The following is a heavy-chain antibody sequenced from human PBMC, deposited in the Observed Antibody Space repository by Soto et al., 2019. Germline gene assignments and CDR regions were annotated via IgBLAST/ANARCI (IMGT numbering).Heavy chain of an antibody. CDR1: GYTFTNYF. CDR2: INPDSGGT. Sequence: ASVKVSCKTSGYTFTNYFMHWVRQAPGQGLESMGWINPDSGGTMFAQKFQGRVTMTRDTSISTVYMELTSLSSDDTAVYCCARGSNWNSNCFDPWGQGTLVTVSS. V-gene: IGHV1-2*02. D-gene: IGHD1-1*01. J-gene: IGHJ5*02. CDR3: ARGSNWNSNCFDP.